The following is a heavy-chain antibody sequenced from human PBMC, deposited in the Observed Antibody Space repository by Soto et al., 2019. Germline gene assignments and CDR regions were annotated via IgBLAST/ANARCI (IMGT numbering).Heavy chain of an antibody. D-gene: IGHD6-13*01. J-gene: IGHJ6*02. CDR3: ARGGGSSSSWPYYYYGMDV. V-gene: IGHV1-18*01. Sequence: ASVKVSCKASGYTFTSYGISWVRQAPGQGLEWMGWISAYNGNTNYAQKLQGRVTMTTDTSTSTAYMELRSLRSDDTAVYYCARGGGSSSSWPYYYYGMDVWGQGTTVTGSS. CDR2: ISAYNGNT. CDR1: GYTFTSYG.